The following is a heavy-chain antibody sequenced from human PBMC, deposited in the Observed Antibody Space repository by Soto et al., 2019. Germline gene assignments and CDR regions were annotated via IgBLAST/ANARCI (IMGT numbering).Heavy chain of an antibody. D-gene: IGHD1-7*01. CDR2: INAANGHT. J-gene: IGHJ4*02. V-gene: IGHV1-3*01. Sequence: QVQLVQSGAEVKKPGASVRISCKASGYSLPTHTIHWVRQAPGHRLEWMGWINAANGHTKYSQNFQNRVTISCDTAASTVYMKLTGLTSDDTAIYYCARANVNYDWGPNDYWGQGTLVTVSS. CDR1: GYSLPTHT. CDR3: ARANVNYDWGPNDY.